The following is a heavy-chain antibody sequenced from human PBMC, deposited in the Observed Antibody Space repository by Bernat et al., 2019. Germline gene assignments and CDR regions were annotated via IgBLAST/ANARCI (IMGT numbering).Heavy chain of an antibody. Sequence: QVQLVESGGGVVQPGRSLRLSCAASGFTFSNYGMHWVRQAPGKGLEWVAVISYDGNTKYYADSVKGCFTISRDNSKNKLNLQMNSLRAEDTAVHYCATRPSQKGYFDYWGQGTLVPVSS. V-gene: IGHV3-30*03. J-gene: IGHJ4*02. CDR3: ATRPSQKGYFDY. CDR1: GFTFSNYG. CDR2: ISYDGNTK.